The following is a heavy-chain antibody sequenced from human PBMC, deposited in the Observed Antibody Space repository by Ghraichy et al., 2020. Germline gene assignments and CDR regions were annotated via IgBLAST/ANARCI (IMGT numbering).Heavy chain of an antibody. V-gene: IGHV4-39*01. Sequence: SQTLSLTCTVSGDSISSSGYYWDWIRQPPGKGLEWIASMYYSGSTYYNPSLKSRVTKSIDTSKNQFSLNLNSVTAADTAVYYCARRVTTVTTTWFDPWGQVTLVTVSS. J-gene: IGHJ5*02. CDR3: ARRVTTVTTTWFDP. D-gene: IGHD4-17*01. CDR1: GDSISSSGYY. CDR2: MYYSGST.